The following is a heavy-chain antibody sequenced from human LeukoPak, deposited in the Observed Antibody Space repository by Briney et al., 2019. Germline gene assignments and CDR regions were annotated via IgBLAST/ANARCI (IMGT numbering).Heavy chain of an antibody. CDR3: AREREQWLPRGGFDY. Sequence: SETLSLTCSVSGGSIRSTTYYWGWIRQPPGKGLEWIGTIYYSGSTYYNPSLKSRVTISVDTSKNQFSLRLSSVTAADTAVYYCAREREQWLPRGGFDYWGQGILVTVSS. D-gene: IGHD6-19*01. V-gene: IGHV4-39*07. J-gene: IGHJ4*02. CDR1: GGSIRSTTYY. CDR2: IYYSGST.